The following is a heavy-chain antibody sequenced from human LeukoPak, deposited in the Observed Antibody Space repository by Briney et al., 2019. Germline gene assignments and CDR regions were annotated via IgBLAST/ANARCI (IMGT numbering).Heavy chain of an antibody. CDR3: ATSTLTFDY. D-gene: IGHD3-9*01. CDR2: VRDSGAVT. J-gene: IGHJ4*02. Sequence: GGSLRLSCAASGFTFSSYSMNWVRQAPGKGLEWISSVRDSGAVTYYADSVKGRFTISRDNSRKIVYLQMNSLRAEDTAIYYCATSTLTFDYWGQGTLVTVSS. CDR1: GFTFSSYS. V-gene: IGHV3-23*01.